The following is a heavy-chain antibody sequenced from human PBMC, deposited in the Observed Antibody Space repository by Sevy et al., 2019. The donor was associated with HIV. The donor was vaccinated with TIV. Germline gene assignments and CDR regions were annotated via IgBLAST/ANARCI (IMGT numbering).Heavy chain of an antibody. CDR3: ATTKDYYDSSGCPFDY. D-gene: IGHD3-22*01. CDR1: GYTLTGLS. J-gene: IGHJ4*02. Sequence: ASVKVSCKVSGYTLTGLSMHWVRQAPGKGLEWMGSFDPEDGETIYAQNFQGRVTMTKDTSTDTAYMERSSLRSEDTAVYFCATTKDYYDSSGCPFDYWGQGTLVTVSS. CDR2: FDPEDGET. V-gene: IGHV1-24*01.